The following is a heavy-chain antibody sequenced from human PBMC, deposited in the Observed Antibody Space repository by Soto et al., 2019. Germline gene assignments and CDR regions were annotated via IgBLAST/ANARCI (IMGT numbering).Heavy chain of an antibody. D-gene: IGHD5-12*01. V-gene: IGHV4-31*03. CDR3: ASGVIVPTTLVH. CDR1: GGSVRSDRYY. Sequence: QVQLQESGPGLVKPSQTLSLTCTVSGGSVRSDRYYWSWIRQRPGKGLEWIGYIYFSGDAYYNPSLKSRVAISVDTSKNQSSPKLNSVTAADTAVYYCASGVIVPTTLVHWGQGALVTVSP. CDR2: IYFSGDA. J-gene: IGHJ4*01.